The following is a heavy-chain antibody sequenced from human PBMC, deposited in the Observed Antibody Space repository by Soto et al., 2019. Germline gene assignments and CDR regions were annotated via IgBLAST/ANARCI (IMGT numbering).Heavy chain of an antibody. CDR1: GYTFTSYG. D-gene: IGHD6-6*01. V-gene: IGHV1-18*01. Sequence: QVQLVQSGAEVKKPGASVKVSCKASGYTFTSYGIIWVRQAPGQGLEWMGWISAYNGNTNYAQKLQGRVTMTTDTSTSTANMELRSLRSDDTAVYYCAREGGAYSSSPELDYWGQGTLVTVSS. J-gene: IGHJ4*02. CDR3: AREGGAYSSSPELDY. CDR2: ISAYNGNT.